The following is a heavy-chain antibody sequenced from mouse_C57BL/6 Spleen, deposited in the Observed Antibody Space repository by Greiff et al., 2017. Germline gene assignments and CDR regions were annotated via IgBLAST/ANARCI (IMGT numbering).Heavy chain of an antibody. Sequence: EVQLQESGGGLVQPGGSMKLSCAASGFTFSDAWMDWVRQSPEKGLEWVAEIRNKANNHATYYAESVKGRFTISRDYSKSSVYLQMNSLRAEDTGIYYCTRDYDEGFDYWGQGTTLTVSS. CDR2: IRNKANNHAT. J-gene: IGHJ2*01. D-gene: IGHD2-4*01. CDR1: GFTFSDAW. CDR3: TRDYDEGFDY. V-gene: IGHV6-6*01.